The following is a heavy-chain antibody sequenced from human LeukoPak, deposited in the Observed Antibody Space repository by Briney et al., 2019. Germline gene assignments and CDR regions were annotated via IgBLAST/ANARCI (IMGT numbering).Heavy chain of an antibody. Sequence: GGSLRLSCAASGFTFSSYEMNWVRQAPGKGLEGVSYISSSGSTIYYADSVKGRFTISRDNAKNSLYLQMNSLRAEDTAVYYCALCPVIGQNYFDYWGQGTLVTVSS. V-gene: IGHV3-48*03. J-gene: IGHJ4*02. CDR1: GFTFSSYE. D-gene: IGHD3-16*02. CDR3: ALCPVIGQNYFDY. CDR2: ISSSGSTI.